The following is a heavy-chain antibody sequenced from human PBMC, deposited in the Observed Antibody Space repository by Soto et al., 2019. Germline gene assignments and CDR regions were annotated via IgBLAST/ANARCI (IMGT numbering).Heavy chain of an antibody. CDR2: IIPIVGIV. V-gene: IGHV1-69*08. D-gene: IGHD2-2*01. CDR1: GGTFGSYT. Sequence: QVQLVQSGAEVKKPGSSVKVSCKASGGTFGSYTINWVRQAPGQGLEWMGRIIPIVGIVNYAQKLQGRVTITADKSTSTAYMELSSLRSEDTAMYYCARDLGQSGRVLPAPNWCDPWGQGTLVTVSS. CDR3: ARDLGQSGRVLPAPNWCDP. J-gene: IGHJ5*02.